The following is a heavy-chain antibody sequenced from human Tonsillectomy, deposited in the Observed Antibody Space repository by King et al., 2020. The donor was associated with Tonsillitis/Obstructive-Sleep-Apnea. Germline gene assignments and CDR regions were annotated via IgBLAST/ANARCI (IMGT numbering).Heavy chain of an antibody. D-gene: IGHD3-22*01. J-gene: IGHJ4*02. CDR1: GGSISSGGYY. CDR3: AREGRYYYDSSGYYQYYFDY. Sequence: VQLQESGPGLVKPSQTLSLTCTVSGGSISSGGYYWSWIRQHPGKGLEWIGYIYYSGSTYYNPSLKIRVTISVDTSKNQFSLKLSSVTAADTAVYYCAREGRYYYDSSGYYQYYFDYWGQGTLVTVSS. CDR2: IYYSGST. V-gene: IGHV4-31*03.